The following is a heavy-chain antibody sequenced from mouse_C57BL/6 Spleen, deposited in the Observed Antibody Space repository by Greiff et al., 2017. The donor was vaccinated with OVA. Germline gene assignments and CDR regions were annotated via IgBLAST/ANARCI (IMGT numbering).Heavy chain of an antibody. CDR3: AREGEDYSDY. J-gene: IGHJ2*01. Sequence: EVHLVESGPGLVKPSQSLSLTCSVTGYSITSGYYWNWIRQFPGNKLEWMGYISYDGSNNYNPSLKNRISITRDTSKNQFFLKLNSVTTEDTATYYCAREGEDYSDYRGQGTTLTVSS. V-gene: IGHV3-6*01. CDR1: GYSITSGYY. CDR2: ISYDGSN.